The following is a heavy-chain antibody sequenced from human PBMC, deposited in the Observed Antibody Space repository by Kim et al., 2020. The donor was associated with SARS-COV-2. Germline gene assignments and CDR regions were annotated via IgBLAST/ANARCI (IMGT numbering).Heavy chain of an antibody. J-gene: IGHJ4*02. D-gene: IGHD3-10*01. CDR3: ARDRVLLWFGGIDY. V-gene: IGHV4-59*01. Sequence: NPPLKSRVTISVDPSKNQFSLKLSSVTAADTAVYYCARDRVLLWFGGIDYWGQGTLVTVSS.